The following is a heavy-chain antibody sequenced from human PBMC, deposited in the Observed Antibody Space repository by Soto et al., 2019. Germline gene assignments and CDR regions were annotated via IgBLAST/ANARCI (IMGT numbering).Heavy chain of an antibody. CDR1: GGSISSGGYY. V-gene: IGHV4-31*03. CDR3: AREGPRYCSGGSCYPAY. Sequence: SETLSLTCTVSGGSISSGGYYWSWIRQHPGKGLEWIGYIYYSGSTYYNPSLKSRVTISVDTSKNQFSLKLSSVTAADTAVYYCAREGPRYCSGGSCYPAYWGQGTLVTVSS. CDR2: IYYSGST. J-gene: IGHJ4*02. D-gene: IGHD2-15*01.